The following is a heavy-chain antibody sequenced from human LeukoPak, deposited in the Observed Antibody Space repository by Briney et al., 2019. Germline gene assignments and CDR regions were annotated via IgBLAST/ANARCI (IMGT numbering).Heavy chain of an antibody. CDR3: AKSRRFGELPYYYYGMDV. Sequence: PGGSLRLSCAASGFTFDDYPMSWVRQAPGKGLEWVSGMNWNGGGTAYADSVKGRFSISRDNAKNSLFLQMNRLRAEDTALYYCAKSRRFGELPYYYYGMDVWGQGTTVTVSS. CDR1: GFTFDDYP. V-gene: IGHV3-20*04. D-gene: IGHD3-10*01. J-gene: IGHJ6*02. CDR2: MNWNGGGT.